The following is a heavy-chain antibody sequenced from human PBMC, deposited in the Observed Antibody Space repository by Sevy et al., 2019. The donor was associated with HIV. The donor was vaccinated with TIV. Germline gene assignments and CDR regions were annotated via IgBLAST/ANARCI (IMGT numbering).Heavy chain of an antibody. V-gene: IGHV1-24*01. CDR3: ATTREYYEDSSGYLDF. CDR1: GKTLSELS. J-gene: IGHJ4*02. CDR2: FDPEDGET. Sequence: ASVKVSCKVSGKTLSELSMHWVRQAPGKGLEWMGRFDPEDGETIYAEKFQGRVTLTEDTSTDTAYMELRSLKSEDTAVYYCATTREYYEDSSGYLDFWGQGTLVTVSS. D-gene: IGHD3-22*01.